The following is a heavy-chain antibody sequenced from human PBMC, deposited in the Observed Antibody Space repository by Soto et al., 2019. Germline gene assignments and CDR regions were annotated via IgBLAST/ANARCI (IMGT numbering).Heavy chain of an antibody. V-gene: IGHV2-5*02. CDR3: AHAVDYFLLSFDH. CDR2: IYWDVAE. Sequence: QITLKESGPPLVRPAQTLTLTCAFSGFSLTTTSLGVAWIRQTPGNALECLALIYWDVAERYRSSLKDRLTNSKDTSRCSVLLTICKMNPEDTGTYILAHAVDYFLLSFDHWVPGTLVTVSS. D-gene: IGHD4-17*01. CDR1: GFSLTTTSLG. J-gene: IGHJ4*02.